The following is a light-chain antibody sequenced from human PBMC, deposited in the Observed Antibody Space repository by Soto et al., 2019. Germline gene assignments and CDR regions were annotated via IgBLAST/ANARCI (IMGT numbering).Light chain of an antibody. CDR2: AES. J-gene: IGKJ1*01. CDR3: QQYETFSGT. V-gene: IGKV1-5*01. CDR1: QSVSTW. Sequence: DIHMTQSPSTLPASVGDRVTITCRASQSVSTWLAWYQQKPGTAPQVLIYAESTLQSGVPSRFSGSGSGTKFTLTIARLQHEDFATYYCQQYETFSGTFGPGTKVDIK.